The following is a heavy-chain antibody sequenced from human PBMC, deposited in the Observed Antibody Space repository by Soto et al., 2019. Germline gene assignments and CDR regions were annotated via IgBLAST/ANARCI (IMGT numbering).Heavy chain of an antibody. CDR2: ISGGGGAT. CDR3: AKRACPTNTCHYHYYFDH. V-gene: IGHV3-23*01. J-gene: IGHJ4*02. Sequence: EVQLLESGGTLVQPGGSLRLSCAASGFPFSTYAMTWVRQAPGKGLEWVSTISGGGGATYYADYVKGRFTISRDTSENKLYLQMNGLRAEDTALYYCAKRACPTNTCHYHYYFDHWGQGTLVTVSS. D-gene: IGHD3-3*01. CDR1: GFPFSTYA.